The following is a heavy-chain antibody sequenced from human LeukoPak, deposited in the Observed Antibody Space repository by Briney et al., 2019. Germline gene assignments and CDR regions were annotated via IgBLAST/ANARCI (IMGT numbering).Heavy chain of an antibody. Sequence: ASVKVSCKASGYTFTGYYMHWVRQAPGQGLEWMGWINPNSGGTNYAQKFQGRVTMTRDTSISTAYMELSRLRSDDTAVHYCARVGEGSGSPCGWGQGTLVTVSS. CDR3: ARVGEGSGSPCG. V-gene: IGHV1-2*02. D-gene: IGHD3-10*01. CDR2: INPNSGGT. CDR1: GYTFTGYY. J-gene: IGHJ4*02.